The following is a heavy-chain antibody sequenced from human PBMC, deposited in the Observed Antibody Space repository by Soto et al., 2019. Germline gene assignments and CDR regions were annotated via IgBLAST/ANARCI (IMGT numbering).Heavy chain of an antibody. J-gene: IGHJ4*02. D-gene: IGHD3-22*01. CDR2: ISGDGRT. Sequence: GGSLRLSCVASGFTFSDYVMTWVRRAPGKGLEWVAAISGDGRTHYESSMTGRFIISRDNSQATLYLHVSSLRAEDTATYYCVRWHMFNFDSLPYTGFDWCGQGTQVTVSS. V-gene: IGHV3-23*01. CDR3: VRWHMFNFDSLPYTGFDW. CDR1: GFTFSDYV.